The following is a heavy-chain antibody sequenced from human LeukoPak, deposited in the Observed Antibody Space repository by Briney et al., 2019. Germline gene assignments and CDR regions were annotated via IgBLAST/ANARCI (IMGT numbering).Heavy chain of an antibody. D-gene: IGHD2-15*01. CDR1: GFTFSSYE. CDR2: ISSSASTI. CDR3: VRDSGCSGGSCYPSYDY. J-gene: IGHJ4*02. Sequence: GRSLRLSCAASGFTFSSYEMNWVRQAPGKGLEWVSYISSSASTIYYADSVKGRFTISRDNAKNSLYLQMNSLRAEDTAVYYCVRDSGCSGGSCYPSYDYWGQGTLVTVSS. V-gene: IGHV3-48*03.